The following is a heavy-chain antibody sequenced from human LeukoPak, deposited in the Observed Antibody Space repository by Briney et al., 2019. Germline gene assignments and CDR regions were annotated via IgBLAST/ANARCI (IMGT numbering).Heavy chain of an antibody. J-gene: IGHJ6*02. V-gene: IGHV1-46*01. CDR3: AQEGDCSGGSCYSGYYYYGMDV. CDR2: INPSDGST. D-gene: IGHD2-15*01. CDR1: GYTFTSYY. Sequence: ASVKVSCKASGYTFTSYYMHWVRQAPGQGLEWMGIINPSDGSTSYAQKFQGRVTMTRDTSTSTVYMELSSLRSEDTAVYYCAQEGDCSGGSCYSGYYYYGMDVWGQGTTVTVSS.